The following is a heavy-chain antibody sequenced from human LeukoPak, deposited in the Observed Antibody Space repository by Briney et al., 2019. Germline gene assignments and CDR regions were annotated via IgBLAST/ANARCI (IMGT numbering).Heavy chain of an antibody. CDR3: AKDVSWNWFDP. CDR1: GFTFSTYA. J-gene: IGHJ5*02. Sequence: GGSLRLSCAASGFTFSTYAMHWVRQAPGKGLEWVAVISYDGSNKYYADSVKGRFTISRDNSKNTLYLQMNTLRAEDTAVYYCAKDVSWNWFDPWGQGTLVAVSS. V-gene: IGHV3-30*18. CDR2: ISYDGSNK.